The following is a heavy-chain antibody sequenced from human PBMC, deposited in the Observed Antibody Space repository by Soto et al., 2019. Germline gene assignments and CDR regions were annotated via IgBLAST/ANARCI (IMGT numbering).Heavy chain of an antibody. D-gene: IGHD6-6*01. J-gene: IGHJ4*02. CDR2: ISGSGGTT. CDR1: GFTFSSYA. CDR3: AKGGGSSMASPFDY. Sequence: EVQLLESGGGLVQPGGSLRLSCAASGFTFSSYAMSWVRQAPGKGLEWVSTISGSGGTTYYADSVKGRFTISRDKTKNTLYLQMNSLRDEDTAIYYGAKGGGSSMASPFDYWGQGTLVTVSS. V-gene: IGHV3-23*01.